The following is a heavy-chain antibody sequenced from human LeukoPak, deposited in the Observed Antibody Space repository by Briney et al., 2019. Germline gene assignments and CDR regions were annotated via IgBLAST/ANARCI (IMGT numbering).Heavy chain of an antibody. J-gene: IGHJ4*02. V-gene: IGHV3-23*01. D-gene: IGHD2-15*01. CDR2: ISGSGGST. Sequence: GGSLRLSCAASGFTFSSYAMSWVRQAPGKGLEWVSTISGSGGSTYYADSVKGRFTISRDNSKNTLYLQMNSLRAEDTAVYYCAKIPIYCSGGSCYTPYWGQGALVTVSS. CDR3: AKIPIYCSGGSCYTPY. CDR1: GFTFSSYA.